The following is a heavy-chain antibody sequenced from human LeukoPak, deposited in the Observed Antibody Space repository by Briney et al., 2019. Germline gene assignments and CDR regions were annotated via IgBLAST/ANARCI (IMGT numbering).Heavy chain of an antibody. J-gene: IGHJ4*02. D-gene: IGHD3-3*01. Sequence: PSETLSLTCAVYGGSFSGYYWSWIRQPPGKGLEWIGEINHSGSTNYNPSLKSRVTISVDTPKNQFSPKLRSVTAADTAVYYCARRDFRLGVWSQGTLVTVSS. V-gene: IGHV4-34*01. CDR1: GGSFSGYY. CDR3: ARRDFRLGV. CDR2: INHSGST.